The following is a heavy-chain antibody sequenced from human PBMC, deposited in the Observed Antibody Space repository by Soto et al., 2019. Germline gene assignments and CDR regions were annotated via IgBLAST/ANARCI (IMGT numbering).Heavy chain of an antibody. CDR2: LMSKTDGGTT. V-gene: IGHV3-15*01. CDR1: GFDFSKAW. Sequence: EVQLVESGGGLVKPGGSLRLSCAASGFDFSKAWMSWVRQAPGKGLEWVGRLMSKTDGGTTVYAAPVKGRFTISRDDSKNTLYLLMSSLNTEDTAVYYCAAGTGRTYLDYCVQGTLVIVSS. CDR3: AAGTGRTYLDY. J-gene: IGHJ4*02.